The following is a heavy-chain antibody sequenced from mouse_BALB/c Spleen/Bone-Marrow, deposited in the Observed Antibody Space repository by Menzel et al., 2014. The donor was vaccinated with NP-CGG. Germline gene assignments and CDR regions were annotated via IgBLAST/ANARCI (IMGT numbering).Heavy chain of an antibody. Sequence: VQLQQSGAELVKPGASVKLSCTASGFNIKDTYMHWVKQRPEQGLEWIGRIDPANGNTKYDPKFQGKATITADTSSNTAYLQLSSLTSEDTAVYYCASHYYGSAWFAYWGQGTLVTVSA. V-gene: IGHV14-3*02. D-gene: IGHD1-2*01. CDR2: IDPANGNT. CDR3: ASHYYGSAWFAY. J-gene: IGHJ3*01. CDR1: GFNIKDTY.